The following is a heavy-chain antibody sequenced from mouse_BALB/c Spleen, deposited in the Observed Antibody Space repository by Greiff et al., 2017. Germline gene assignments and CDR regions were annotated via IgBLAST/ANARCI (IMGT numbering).Heavy chain of an antibody. Sequence: QVQLKESGPGLVQPSQSLSITCTVSGFSLTSYGVHWVRQSPGKGLEWLGVIWSGGSTDYNAAFISRLSISKDNSKSQVFFKMNSLQANDTAIYYCARSRPYYYGSRGDYFDYWGQGTTLTVSS. CDR2: IWSGGST. CDR3: ARSRPYYYGSRGDYFDY. J-gene: IGHJ2*01. D-gene: IGHD1-1*01. CDR1: GFSLTSYG. V-gene: IGHV2-2*02.